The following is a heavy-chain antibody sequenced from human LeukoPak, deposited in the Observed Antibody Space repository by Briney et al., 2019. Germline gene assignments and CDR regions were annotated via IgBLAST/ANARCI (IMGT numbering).Heavy chain of an antibody. CDR3: ARPPSPFSKYAFDI. Sequence: KPGESLKISCQGSGSSFTSYWIGWVRQLPGKGLEWMGIIYPGDSDTRYSPSFQGQVTISADKSISTAYLQWSSLKASDTAMYYCARPPSPFSKYAFDIWGQGTMVTVSS. CDR1: GSSFTSYW. CDR2: IYPGDSDT. V-gene: IGHV5-51*01. D-gene: IGHD2-2*01. J-gene: IGHJ3*02.